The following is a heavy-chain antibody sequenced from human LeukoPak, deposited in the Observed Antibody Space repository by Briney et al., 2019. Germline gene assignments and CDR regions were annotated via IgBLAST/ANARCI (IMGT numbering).Heavy chain of an antibody. Sequence: SETLSLTCAVSGGSISSGGYSWSWIRQPPGKGLEWIGYIYHSGSTYYNPSLKSRVTISVDRSKNQFSLKLSSVTAADTAVYYCAGHHPRNTVDFWGQGTLVTVSS. V-gene: IGHV4-30-2*01. D-gene: IGHD2-8*02. CDR3: AGHHPRNTVDF. CDR1: GGSISSGGYS. CDR2: IYHSGST. J-gene: IGHJ4*02.